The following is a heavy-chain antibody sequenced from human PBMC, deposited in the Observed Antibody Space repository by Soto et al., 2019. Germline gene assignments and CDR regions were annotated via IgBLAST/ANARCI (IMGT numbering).Heavy chain of an antibody. J-gene: IGHJ4*02. CDR3: AKHLRKGSPDY. CDR1: GFTFDSYA. CDR2: ISGSGGST. V-gene: IGHV3-23*01. D-gene: IGHD2-15*01. Sequence: GGSLRLSCAASGFTFDSYAMSWVRQAPGKGLEWVSSISGSGGSTYYPDSVKGRFTISRDNSKNTLYLQMNSLRAEDTAVFYCAKHLRKGSPDYSCQTTLLTGFS.